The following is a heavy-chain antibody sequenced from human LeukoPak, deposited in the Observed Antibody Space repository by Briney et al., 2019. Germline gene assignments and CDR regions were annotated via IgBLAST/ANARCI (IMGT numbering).Heavy chain of an antibody. V-gene: IGHV3-11*01. CDR2: ISSSGSTI. D-gene: IGHD7-27*01. J-gene: IGHJ5*02. CDR1: GSTFSDYY. CDR3: ARDGNVWGKGENWFDP. Sequence: GGSLRLSCAASGSTFSDYYMSWIRQAPGKGLEWVSYISSSGSTIYYADSVKGRFTISRDNAKNSLYLQMNSLRAEDTAVYYCARDGNVWGKGENWFDPWGQGTLVTVSS.